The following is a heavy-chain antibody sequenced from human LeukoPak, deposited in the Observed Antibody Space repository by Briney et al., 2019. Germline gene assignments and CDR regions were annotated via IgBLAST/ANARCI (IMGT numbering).Heavy chain of an antibody. CDR2: IYYSGST. CDR1: GGSISSYY. V-gene: IGHV4-59*08. Sequence: SETLSLTCTVSGGSISSYYWSWLRQPPGKGLEWIGYIYYSGSTNYNPSLKSRVTISVDTSKNQFSLKLSSVTAADTAVYYCARVPSSYGSGSYYRIGAFDIWGQGTMVTVSS. CDR3: ARVPSSYGSGSYYRIGAFDI. D-gene: IGHD3-10*01. J-gene: IGHJ3*02.